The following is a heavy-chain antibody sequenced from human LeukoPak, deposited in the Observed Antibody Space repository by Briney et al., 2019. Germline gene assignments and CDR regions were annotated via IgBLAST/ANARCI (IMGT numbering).Heavy chain of an antibody. J-gene: IGHJ4*02. CDR1: GFTFSSYA. Sequence: GGSLRLSCAASGFTFSSYAMTWVRQAPGKGLEWVSSISGSGGSTYYTDSVKGRFTISRDNSKNTLYLQMNSLRAEDTAVYYCAKDLVTGSLDYWGQGTLVTVSS. D-gene: IGHD3-10*01. V-gene: IGHV3-23*01. CDR3: AKDLVTGSLDY. CDR2: ISGSGGST.